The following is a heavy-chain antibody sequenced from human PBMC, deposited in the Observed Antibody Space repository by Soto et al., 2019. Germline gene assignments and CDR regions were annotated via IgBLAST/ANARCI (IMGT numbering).Heavy chain of an antibody. CDR3: ARDDVLCDGGRCYGVPLDV. Sequence: GGSLRLSCAASGFTVSNKYMSWVSQAPGKGLEWVSLIQSGGPTYYADSVKGRFTISRDTSENTVHLQMDSLRAEDTAVYYCARDDVLCDGGRCYGVPLDVWGEGTTVTVSS. V-gene: IGHV3-66*01. D-gene: IGHD2-15*01. J-gene: IGHJ6*04. CDR1: GFTVSNKY. CDR2: IQSGGPT.